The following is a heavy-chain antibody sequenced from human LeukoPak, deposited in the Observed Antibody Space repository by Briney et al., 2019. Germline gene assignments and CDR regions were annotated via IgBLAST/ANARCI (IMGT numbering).Heavy chain of an antibody. CDR3: AKVRDTRDWYKDAFDV. CDR1: GFTFSSYA. D-gene: IGHD6-19*01. CDR2: ITGTGGST. J-gene: IGHJ3*01. V-gene: IGHV3-23*01. Sequence: SGGSLRLSCAASGFTFSSYAMSWVRQAPGKGLEWVSAITGTGGSTYYVASVKGRFTVSRDNSRNTLYLQMSSLRAEDSAMYYCAKVRDTRDWYKDAFDVWGQGTRVTVSS.